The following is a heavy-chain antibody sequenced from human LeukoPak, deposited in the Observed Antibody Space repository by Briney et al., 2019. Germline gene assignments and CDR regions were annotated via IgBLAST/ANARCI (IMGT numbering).Heavy chain of an antibody. Sequence: GASVKVSCKASGGTFSSYAISWVRQAPGQGLEWMGGIIPIFGTANYAQKFQGRVTITTDESTSTAYMELSSLRSEDTAVYYCARENLSGGNFEFLFDYWGRGTLVTVSS. CDR2: IIPIFGTA. CDR1: GGTFSSYA. V-gene: IGHV1-69*05. CDR3: ARENLSGGNFEFLFDY. D-gene: IGHD4-23*01. J-gene: IGHJ4*02.